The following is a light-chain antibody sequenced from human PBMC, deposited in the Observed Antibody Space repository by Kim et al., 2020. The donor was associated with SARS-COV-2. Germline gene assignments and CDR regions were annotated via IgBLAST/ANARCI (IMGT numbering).Light chain of an antibody. CDR1: SSDVGGYNY. CDR3: SSYAGSNNV. J-gene: IGLJ1*01. CDR2: EVS. V-gene: IGLV2-8*01. Sequence: PGQSVTISCPGTSSDVGGYNYVSWYQQHPGKAPKLIIYEVSKRPSGVPDRFSGSKSGNTASLTVSGLQAGDEADYYCSSYAGSNNVFGTGTKVTVL.